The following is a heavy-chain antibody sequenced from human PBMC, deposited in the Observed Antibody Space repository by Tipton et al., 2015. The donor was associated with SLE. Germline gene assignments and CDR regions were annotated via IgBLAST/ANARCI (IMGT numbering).Heavy chain of an antibody. D-gene: IGHD1-1*01. Sequence: TLSLTCTVSGGSISSSSYYWGWIRQPPGKGLEWIGSIYYSGSTKYNPSLKSRVTISVDTSKNQFSLKLSSVTAADTAVYYCAIPLEGEGRYGMDVWGQGTTVTVSS. CDR1: GGSISSSSYY. J-gene: IGHJ6*02. CDR2: IYYSGST. CDR3: AIPLEGEGRYGMDV. V-gene: IGHV4-39*07.